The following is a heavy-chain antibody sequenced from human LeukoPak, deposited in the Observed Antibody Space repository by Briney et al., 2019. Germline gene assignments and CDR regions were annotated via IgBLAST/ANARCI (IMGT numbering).Heavy chain of an antibody. Sequence: GGSLRLSCAASGFTFSDYYMSWIRQAPGKGLGWASYISSSGSTIYYADSVKGRFTISRDNAKNSLYLQMNSLRAEDTAVYYCARGYWWPMGYYFDYWGQGTLVTVSS. CDR2: ISSSGSTI. CDR3: ARGYWWPMGYYFDY. V-gene: IGHV3-11*04. J-gene: IGHJ4*02. CDR1: GFTFSDYY. D-gene: IGHD2-15*01.